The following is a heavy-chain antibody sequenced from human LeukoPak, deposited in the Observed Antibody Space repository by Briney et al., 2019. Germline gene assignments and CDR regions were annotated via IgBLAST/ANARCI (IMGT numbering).Heavy chain of an antibody. J-gene: IGHJ4*02. CDR1: GYIFTNFG. Sequence: ASVKVSCKASGYIFTNFGISWVRQARGQGLEWMGWISGYNGNTKYVQKLQGRVTMTTDTSTSTAYMELRSLRSDDTAVYYCARHEYDILTGYPDYWGQGTLVTVSS. CDR2: ISGYNGNT. D-gene: IGHD3-9*01. CDR3: ARHEYDILTGYPDY. V-gene: IGHV1-18*01.